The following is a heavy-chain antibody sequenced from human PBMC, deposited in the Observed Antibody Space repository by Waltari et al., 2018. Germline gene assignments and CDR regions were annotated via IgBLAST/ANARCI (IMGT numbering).Heavy chain of an antibody. Sequence: EMQLVESGGGLVKPGESLRLSCAASGFTLSYYSMNWVRQRPGKGLGGVASISGDGRYVYYADSVKGRLTVSSDKAKNVLFLQVSSLTVEDTAVYYCARDSGGTIFGVGNWFDPWGQGTLVSVSS. CDR2: ISGDGRYV. J-gene: IGHJ5*02. D-gene: IGHD3-3*01. CDR1: GFTLSYYS. V-gene: IGHV3-21*02. CDR3: ARDSGGTIFGVGNWFDP.